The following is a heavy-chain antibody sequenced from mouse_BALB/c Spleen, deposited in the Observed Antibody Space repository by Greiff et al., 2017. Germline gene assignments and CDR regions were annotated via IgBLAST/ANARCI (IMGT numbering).Heavy chain of an antibody. CDR3: ARDRYYGSSGYFDV. J-gene: IGHJ1*01. Sequence: EKLVESGPGLVAPSQSLSITCTVSGFSLTSYGVHWVRQPPGKGLEWLGVIWAGGSTNYNSALMSRLSISKDNSKSQVFLKMNSLQTDDTAMYYCARDRYYGSSGYFDVWGAGTTVTVSS. CDR1: GFSLTSYG. D-gene: IGHD1-1*01. V-gene: IGHV2-9*02. CDR2: IWAGGST.